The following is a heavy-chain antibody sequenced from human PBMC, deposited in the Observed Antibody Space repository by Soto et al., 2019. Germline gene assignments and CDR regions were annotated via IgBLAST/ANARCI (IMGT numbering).Heavy chain of an antibody. CDR2: IIPIFGTA. V-gene: IGHV1-69*01. CDR1: GGTFSSFP. CDR3: ARGLVATTYYYYGMDV. Sequence: QVQLVQSGAEVKEPGSSVKVSCKASGGTFSSFPISWVRQAPGQGLEWMGGIIPIFGTANYAQKFQGRVTITAEESTRTAYMQLSSLRSGDTALYYCARGLVATTYYYYGMDVWGQGTTVTVSS. D-gene: IGHD5-12*01. J-gene: IGHJ6*02.